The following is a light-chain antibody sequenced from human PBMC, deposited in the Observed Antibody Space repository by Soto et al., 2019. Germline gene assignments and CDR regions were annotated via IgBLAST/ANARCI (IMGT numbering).Light chain of an antibody. CDR3: QQYYSTPRT. CDR1: QSVLYTSNNKNY. V-gene: IGKV4-1*01. J-gene: IGKJ1*01. CDR2: WAS. Sequence: DIVMTQSPDSLAVSLGERATINCKSSQSVLYTSNNKNYLGWYQQKPGQSPKLLFYWASTRESGVPDRFSGSGSGKDFTLTISSLQAEDVAVYYCQQYYSTPRTFGQGTKVEIK.